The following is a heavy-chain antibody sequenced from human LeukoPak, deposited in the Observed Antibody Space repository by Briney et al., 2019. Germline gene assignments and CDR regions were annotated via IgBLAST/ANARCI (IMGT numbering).Heavy chain of an antibody. CDR1: GFTFSSYW. CDR2: INSDGSIT. J-gene: IGHJ4*02. D-gene: IGHD1-26*01. V-gene: IGHV3-74*01. Sequence: PGGSLRLSCAASGFTFSSYWMHWVRQAPGKGLVWVSSINSDGSITNYADSVKGRFTISRDNAKNTLYLQMNSLRAEDTAVYYCARGSLGAGDYWGQGTLVTVSS. CDR3: ARGSLGAGDY.